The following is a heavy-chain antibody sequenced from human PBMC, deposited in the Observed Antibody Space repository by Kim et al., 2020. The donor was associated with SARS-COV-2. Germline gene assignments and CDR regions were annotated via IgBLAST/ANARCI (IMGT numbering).Heavy chain of an antibody. V-gene: IGHV4-39*07. CDR3: ARLPITMVRGVTYYYYGMDV. Sequence: RVTISVDTSKNQFSLKLSSVTAADTAVYYCARLPITMVRGVTYYYYGMDVWGQGTTVTVSS. J-gene: IGHJ6*02. D-gene: IGHD3-10*01.